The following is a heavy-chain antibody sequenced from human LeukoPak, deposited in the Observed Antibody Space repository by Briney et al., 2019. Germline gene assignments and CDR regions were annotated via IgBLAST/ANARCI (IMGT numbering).Heavy chain of an antibody. D-gene: IGHD3-22*01. V-gene: IGHV3-23*01. CDR2: ISGSGGST. CDR3: AKDRGRYYDSSGYSY. J-gene: IGHJ4*02. Sequence: PGGSLRLSCAASGFTFSSYGMSWVRQAPGKGLEWVSAISGSGGSTYYADSVKGRFTISRDNSKNTLYLQMNSLRAEDTAVYYCAKDRGRYYDSSGYSYWGQGTLVTVSS. CDR1: GFTFSSYG.